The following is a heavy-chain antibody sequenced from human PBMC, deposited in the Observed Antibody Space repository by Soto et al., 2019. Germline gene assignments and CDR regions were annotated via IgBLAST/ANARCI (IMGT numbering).Heavy chain of an antibody. CDR2: ISGGGGST. CDR3: AKDFVVVPAASEDWFDP. D-gene: IGHD2-2*01. Sequence: PRWSLRLSCSASGFTFSSNAMSWFRKAPGKGLEWVSGISGGGGSTYYADSVKGRFTISRDNSKNTLYLQMNSLRAEDTAVYYCAKDFVVVPAASEDWFDPWGQGTLVTVSS. J-gene: IGHJ5*02. CDR1: GFTFSSNA. V-gene: IGHV3-23*01.